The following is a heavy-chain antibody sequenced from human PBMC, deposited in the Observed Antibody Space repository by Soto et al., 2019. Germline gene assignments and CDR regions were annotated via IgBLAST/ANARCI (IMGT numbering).Heavy chain of an antibody. Sequence: EVQLLESGGGLVQPGGSLRLSCAASGFTFSSYAMSWVRQAPGKGLEWVSAISGSGGSTYYADSVKGRFTNSRDNSKNTLYLQMNSERAEDTAVYYCAKDHRRYYGSGSRGRWFDPWGQGTLVTVSS. CDR1: GFTFSSYA. CDR2: ISGSGGST. V-gene: IGHV3-23*01. J-gene: IGHJ5*02. D-gene: IGHD3-10*01. CDR3: AKDHRRYYGSGSRGRWFDP.